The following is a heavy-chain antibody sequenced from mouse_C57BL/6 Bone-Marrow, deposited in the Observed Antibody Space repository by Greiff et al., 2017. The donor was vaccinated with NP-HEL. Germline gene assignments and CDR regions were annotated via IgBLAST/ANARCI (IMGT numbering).Heavy chain of an antibody. J-gene: IGHJ4*01. CDR3: ARCSKGGLDY. D-gene: IGHD1-1*01. CDR1: GYAFTNYL. V-gene: IGHV1-54*01. Sequence: QVQLKQSGAELVRPGTSVKVSCKASGYAFTNYLIEWVKQRPGQGLEWIGVINPGSGGTNYNEKFKGKATLTADKSSSTAYMQLSSLTSEDSAVYFCARCSKGGLDYWGQGTSVTVSS. CDR2: INPGSGGT.